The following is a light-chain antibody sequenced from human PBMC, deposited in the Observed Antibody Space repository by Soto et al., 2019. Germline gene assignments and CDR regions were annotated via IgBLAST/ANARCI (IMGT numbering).Light chain of an antibody. CDR3: QQYYNWPAYT. V-gene: IGKV3-15*01. CDR1: ETVRTN. Sequence: IVMTQSPVTLSVSPGERVTLSCRASETVRTNLAWFQQKPGQTPRLLIFGASTRATGIPTRFTGSGSETEFTLTIDSLQSEDLAGYYCQQYYNWPAYTFGQGTKLAI. J-gene: IGKJ2*01. CDR2: GAS.